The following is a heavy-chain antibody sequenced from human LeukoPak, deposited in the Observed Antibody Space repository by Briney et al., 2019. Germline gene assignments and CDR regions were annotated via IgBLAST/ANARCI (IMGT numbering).Heavy chain of an antibody. V-gene: IGHV4-59*01. Sequence: SETLSLTCTVSGGSISSYYWSWIRQPPGKGLECIGYIYYSGSTNYNPSLKSRVTISVDTSKNQFSLKLSSVTAADTAVYYCAAFSSSWYDAFSSDFDYWGQGTLVTVSS. CDR1: GGSISSYY. J-gene: IGHJ4*02. CDR2: IYYSGST. CDR3: AAFSSSWYDAFSSDFDY. D-gene: IGHD6-13*01.